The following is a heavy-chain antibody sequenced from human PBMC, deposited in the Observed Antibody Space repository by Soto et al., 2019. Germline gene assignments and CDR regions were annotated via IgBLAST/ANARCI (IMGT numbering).Heavy chain of an antibody. V-gene: IGHV1-69*06. CDR3: ARSHRTQRNLDRCMLTHYDF. CDR1: GGTFSSYA. CDR2: IIPIFGTA. D-gene: IGHD2-8*01. Sequence: QVQLVQSGAEVKKPGSSVKVSCKASGGTFSSYAISWVRQAPGQGLEWMGGIIPIFGTANYAQKFQGRVTITTDKPTSTAYMELRRLSSEDTAGYYCARSHRTQRNLDRCMLTHYDFWGHGTLVTVSS. J-gene: IGHJ4*01.